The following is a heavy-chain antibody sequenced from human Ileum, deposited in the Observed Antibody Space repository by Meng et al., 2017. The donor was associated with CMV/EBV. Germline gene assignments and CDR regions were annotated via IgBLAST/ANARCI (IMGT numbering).Heavy chain of an antibody. J-gene: IGHJ5*02. CDR2: ISTSCSTM. V-gene: IGHV3-48*03. Sequence: GGSLRLSFAASRFTFSTYEMNWVRQAPGKGLEWVSYISTSCSTMYYADSVKGRFTISRDNARTSLYLQMNSLKADDTAVYYCGARGYNWNPFDPWGQGTMVTVSS. CDR1: RFTFSTYE. CDR3: GARGYNWNPFDP. D-gene: IGHD1-20*01.